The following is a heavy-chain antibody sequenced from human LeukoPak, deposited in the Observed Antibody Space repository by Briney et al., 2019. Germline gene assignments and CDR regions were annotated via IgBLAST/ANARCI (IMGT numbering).Heavy chain of an antibody. Sequence: ASVKVSCKASGGTFSSYAISWVRQAPGQGLEWMGRIIPILGIANYAQKFQGRVTITADKSTSTAYMELSSLRSEDTAVYYCARDTMIVAYDAFDIWGQGTMVTVSS. CDR1: GGTFSSYA. J-gene: IGHJ3*02. V-gene: IGHV1-69*04. CDR2: IIPILGIA. D-gene: IGHD3-22*01. CDR3: ARDTMIVAYDAFDI.